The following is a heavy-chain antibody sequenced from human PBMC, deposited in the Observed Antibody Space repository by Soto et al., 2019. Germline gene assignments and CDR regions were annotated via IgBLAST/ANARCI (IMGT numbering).Heavy chain of an antibody. CDR3: ARSDDSSGYYLTNNWFDP. CDR1: GGSFSGYY. CDR2: INHSGST. V-gene: IGHV4-34*01. J-gene: IGHJ5*02. D-gene: IGHD3-22*01. Sequence: SDTLSLTCAVYGGSFSGYYWSWIRPPPGKGLEWIGEINHSGSTNYNPSLKSRVTISVDTSKNQFSLKLSSVTAADTAVYYCARSDDSSGYYLTNNWFDPWGQGTLVTVSS.